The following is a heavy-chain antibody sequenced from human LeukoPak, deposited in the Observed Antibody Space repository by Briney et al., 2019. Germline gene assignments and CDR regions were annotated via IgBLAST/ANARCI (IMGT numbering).Heavy chain of an antibody. CDR2: IYTSGST. V-gene: IGHV3-66*03. J-gene: IGHJ5*02. Sequence: GGSLRLSCAASGFSVSSTYMSWVRQAPGKGLEWVSLIYTSGSTFYSDSVMGRFTISRDNSKNTLFLQMNSLRAEDSAVYYCTRDRAGTQSWVEFDLWGQGTLVTVSS. D-gene: IGHD3-10*01. CDR1: GFSVSSTY. CDR3: TRDRAGTQSWVEFDL.